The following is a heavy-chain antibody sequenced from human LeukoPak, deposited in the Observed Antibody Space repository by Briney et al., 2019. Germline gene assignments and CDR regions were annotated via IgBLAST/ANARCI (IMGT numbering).Heavy chain of an antibody. Sequence: SETLSLTCTVSGGSISGYYWSWIRQPPGKGLEWIGYIFHTASANYNPSLKSRVTMSVDTSKNQFSLRLSSVTAADTAVYYCVRQPYTSGAYYFDYWGQGTLASVSS. CDR2: IFHTASA. CDR1: GGSISGYY. J-gene: IGHJ4*02. D-gene: IGHD2-8*01. CDR3: VRQPYTSGAYYFDY. V-gene: IGHV4-59*08.